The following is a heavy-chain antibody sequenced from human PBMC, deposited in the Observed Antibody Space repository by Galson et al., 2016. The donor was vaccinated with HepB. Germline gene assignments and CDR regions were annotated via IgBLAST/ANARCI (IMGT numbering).Heavy chain of an antibody. D-gene: IGHD5-24*01. CDR1: GSTFSSYA. CDR3: AKDDDDYNDAFDI. J-gene: IGHJ3*02. V-gene: IGHV3-23*01. Sequence: SLRLSCAASGSTFSSYAMSWVRQAPGKGLEWVSAISGSGGNSYYADSVKGRFTISRDNSKNTLYVQMHSLRAEDTAVYYCAKDDDDYNDAFDIWGQGTMVTVSS. CDR2: ISGSGGNS.